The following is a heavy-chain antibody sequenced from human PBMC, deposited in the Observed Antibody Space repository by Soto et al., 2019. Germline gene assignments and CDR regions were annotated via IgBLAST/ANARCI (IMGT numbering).Heavy chain of an antibody. CDR2: IWYDGSNK. D-gene: IGHD2-2*01. CDR3: ARYGYCSSTSCYGLNYYCYGMDV. J-gene: IGHJ6*02. V-gene: IGHV3-33*01. CDR1: GFTFSSYG. Sequence: GGSLRLSCAASGFTFSSYGMHWVRQAPGKGLEWVAVIWYDGSNKYYADSVKGRFTISRDNSKNTLYLQMNSLRAEDTAVYYCARYGYCSSTSCYGLNYYCYGMDVRGQGTTVTVSS.